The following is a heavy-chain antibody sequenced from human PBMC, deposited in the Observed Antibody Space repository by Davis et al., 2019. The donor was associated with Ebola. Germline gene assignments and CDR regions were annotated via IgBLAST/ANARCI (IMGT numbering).Heavy chain of an antibody. Sequence: SETLSLTCAVYGGSFSGYYWSWIRQPPGKGLEWIGEINHSGITNYNPSLKSRVTISVDTSKNQFSLKLSSVTAADTAVYYCARVGSYYSSFGYWGQGTLVTVSS. J-gene: IGHJ4*02. CDR3: ARVGSYYSSFGY. CDR1: GGSFSGYY. D-gene: IGHD1-26*01. CDR2: INHSGIT. V-gene: IGHV4-34*01.